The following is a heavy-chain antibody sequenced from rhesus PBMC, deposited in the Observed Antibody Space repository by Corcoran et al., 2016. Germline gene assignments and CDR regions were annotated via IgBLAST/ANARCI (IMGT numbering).Heavy chain of an antibody. J-gene: IGHJ4*01. Sequence: QVQLQESGPAVVKPSETLSLTCAVSGGSISSSNWWSWIRQSPGKGLEWIGGIYGSGGSNEYNPSLKSRVTISKDTSKNQFSLKLSSVTAADTAVYYCARLNTVTTNSFDYWGQGVLVTVSS. D-gene: IGHD4-23*01. CDR2: IYGSGGSN. CDR3: ARLNTVTTNSFDY. CDR1: GGSISSSNW. V-gene: IGHV4-93*01.